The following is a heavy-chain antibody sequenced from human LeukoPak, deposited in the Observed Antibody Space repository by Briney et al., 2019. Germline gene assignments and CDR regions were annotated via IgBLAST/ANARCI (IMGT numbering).Heavy chain of an antibody. V-gene: IGHV4-38-2*01. Sequence: KPSETLSLTCAVSGYSISSGYYWGWIRQPPGKGLEGIGSIYHTGSTYYKPSLKSRVTISVDTSKNQLSLKLSCVTAADTAVYYCACCSGGTCYGGWFAPWGQGTLVTVSS. CDR2: IYHTGST. D-gene: IGHD2-15*01. J-gene: IGHJ5*02. CDR3: ACCSGGTCYGGWFAP. CDR1: GYSISSGYY.